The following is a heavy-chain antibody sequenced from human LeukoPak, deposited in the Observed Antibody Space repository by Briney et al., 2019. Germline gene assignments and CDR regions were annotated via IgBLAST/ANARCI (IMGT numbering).Heavy chain of an antibody. CDR3: ARWEKGYSYGYLYYYYMDV. Sequence: ASVKVSCKASGYTFTSYDINWVRQATGQGLEWMVWMNPNSGNTGYAQKFQGRVTMTRNTSISTAYMELSSLRSGDTAVYYCARWEKGYSYGYLYYYYMDVWGKGTTVTVSS. J-gene: IGHJ6*03. V-gene: IGHV1-8*01. CDR1: GYTFTSYD. D-gene: IGHD5-18*01. CDR2: MNPNSGNT.